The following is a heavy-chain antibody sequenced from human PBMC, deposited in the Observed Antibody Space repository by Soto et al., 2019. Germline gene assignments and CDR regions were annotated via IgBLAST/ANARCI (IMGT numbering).Heavy chain of an antibody. V-gene: IGHV3-30*03. CDR2: ISSDGHHQ. Sequence: PGGSLRLSCATSGFSFNDYAMYWVRQSPGQGLEWVAIISSDGHHQFYLDNLRGRFTVSRDNSKNTLYLQTNSLRPEDTAVYYCSRGTYYPQSSGLHADYWGPGTVVTVSS. D-gene: IGHD3-22*01. CDR3: SRGTYYPQSSGLHADY. J-gene: IGHJ4*02. CDR1: GFSFNDYA.